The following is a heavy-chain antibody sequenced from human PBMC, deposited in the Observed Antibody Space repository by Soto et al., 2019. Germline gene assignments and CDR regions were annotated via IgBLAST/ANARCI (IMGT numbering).Heavy chain of an antibody. CDR3: ARAKFESTGWHQFDI. Sequence: ETLSLTCTVSGGSFTGHFWSWVRQPPGKGLEWIGEVSHSGNTKYYPSPRSRVTLSVDSSKNQISLALTSVTAADTAVYYCARAKFESTGWHQFDIWGQGTLVTVS. CDR1: GGSFTGHF. D-gene: IGHD7-27*01. V-gene: IGHV4-34*01. CDR2: VSHSGNT. J-gene: IGHJ4*02.